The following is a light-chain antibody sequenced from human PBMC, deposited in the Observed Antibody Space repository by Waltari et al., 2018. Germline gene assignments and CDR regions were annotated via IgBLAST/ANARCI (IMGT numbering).Light chain of an antibody. V-gene: IGKV3-20*01. J-gene: IGKJ3*01. Sequence: EIVLTQSPGTQPLSPGERATLSCRASQSIDSTFLAWYQQKPGQAPRLLIYGASNRASGIPDRFSGRGSGTDFTLTISRLEPEDFAVYYCQQYGSSPQTFGPGTKVDIK. CDR2: GAS. CDR1: QSIDSTF. CDR3: QQYGSSPQT.